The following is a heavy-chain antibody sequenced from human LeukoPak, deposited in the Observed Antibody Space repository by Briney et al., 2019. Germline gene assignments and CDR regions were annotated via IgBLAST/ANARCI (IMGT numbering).Heavy chain of an antibody. CDR3: ATCSRTQTTHYLDD. V-gene: IGHV1-69*05. D-gene: IGHD1-14*01. CDR2: IIPIFGA. CDR1: GYTFSNYG. J-gene: IGHJ4*02. Sequence: SVKVSCKASGYTFSNYGISWVRQAPGQGLEWMGGIIPIFGAYYAQKFQGRITITTDESTSTAFMELSSLKSEDTAVYYCATCSRTQTTHYLDDWGQGTLVTVSS.